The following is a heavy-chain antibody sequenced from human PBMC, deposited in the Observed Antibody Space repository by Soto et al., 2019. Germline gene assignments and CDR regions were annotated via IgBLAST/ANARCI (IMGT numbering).Heavy chain of an antibody. Sequence: RASVKVSCNASGYTFTGYYMHWVRQAPGQGLEWMGWINPNSGGTNYAQKFQGRVTMTRDTSISTAYMELSRLRSDDTAVYYCARCDSRGFLEWLSQGPCYYYGMDVWGQGTTVTVSS. J-gene: IGHJ6*02. CDR3: ARCDSRGFLEWLSQGPCYYYGMDV. CDR2: INPNSGGT. V-gene: IGHV1-2*02. D-gene: IGHD3-3*01. CDR1: GYTFTGYY.